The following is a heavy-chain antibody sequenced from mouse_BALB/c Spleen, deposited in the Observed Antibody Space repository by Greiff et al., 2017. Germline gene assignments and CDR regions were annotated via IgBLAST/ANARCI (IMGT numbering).Heavy chain of an antibody. CDR1: GYAFTNYL. Sequence: QVQLQQSGAELVRPGTSVKVSCKASGYAFTNYLIEWVKQRPGQGLEWIGVINPGSGGTNYNEKFKGKATLTADKSSSTAYMQLSSLTSDDSAVYFCAREGGRRGYFDYWGQGTTLTVSS. V-gene: IGHV1-54*01. CDR3: AREGGRRGYFDY. J-gene: IGHJ2*01. D-gene: IGHD2-12*01. CDR2: INPGSGGT.